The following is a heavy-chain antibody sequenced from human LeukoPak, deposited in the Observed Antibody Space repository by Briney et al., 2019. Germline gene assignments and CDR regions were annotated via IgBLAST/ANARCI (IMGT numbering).Heavy chain of an antibody. J-gene: IGHJ2*01. CDR2: IYHSGST. Sequence: SETLPLTXAVSGYSIRSGYYWGWIRQPAGKGLERIGSIYHSGSTYYNPSLKSRVTISVDTSRNQFSLKLSSVTAADTAVYYCARRLAVAGDWYFDLWGRGTLVTVSS. V-gene: IGHV4-38-2*01. CDR3: ARRLAVAGDWYFDL. D-gene: IGHD6-19*01. CDR1: GYSIRSGYY.